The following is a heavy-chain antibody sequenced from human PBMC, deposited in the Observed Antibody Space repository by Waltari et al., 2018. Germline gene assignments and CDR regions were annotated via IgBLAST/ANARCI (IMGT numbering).Heavy chain of an antibody. Sequence: QVQLQQWGAGLLKPSETLSLTCAVYGGSFSGYYWSWIRQPPGKGLEWIGEINHSGSTNYNPSLKSRVTISVDTSKNQFSLKLSSVTAADTAVYYCARRRISSSWSWGQGTLVTVSS. CDR2: INHSGST. V-gene: IGHV4-34*01. CDR1: GGSFSGYY. CDR3: ARRRISSSWS. J-gene: IGHJ5*02. D-gene: IGHD6-13*01.